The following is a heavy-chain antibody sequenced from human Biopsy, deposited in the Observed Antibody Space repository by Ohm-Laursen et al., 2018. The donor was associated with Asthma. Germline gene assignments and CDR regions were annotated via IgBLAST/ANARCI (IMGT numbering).Heavy chain of an antibody. CDR2: HDHEEGGT. D-gene: IGHD4-17*01. V-gene: IGHV1-24*01. J-gene: IGHJ4*02. Sequence: ASVKASCTVSGYSLTDLSMHWVRQAPGQGLEWMGGHDHEEGGTVNARRFQGRVTMTEDTSTDTAYMGLSSLSSDDTAVYYCASDFPKDYVRYNFQFWGQGTLVTVSS. CDR3: ASDFPKDYVRYNFQF. CDR1: GYSLTDLS.